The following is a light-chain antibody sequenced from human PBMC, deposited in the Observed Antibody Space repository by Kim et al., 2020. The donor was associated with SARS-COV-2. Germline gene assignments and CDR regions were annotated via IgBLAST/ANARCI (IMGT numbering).Light chain of an antibody. J-gene: IGKJ2*01. CDR1: QSLVHGDGNIY. Sequence: QPASISCSPVQSLVHGDGNIYLSWFLQRPGQPPRLLIYKISNRFPGVPDRFSGSGAGTDFTLQISRVEAEDVGVYFCMQTSQFPYTFGQGTKLEI. CDR2: KIS. V-gene: IGKV2-24*01. CDR3: MQTSQFPYT.